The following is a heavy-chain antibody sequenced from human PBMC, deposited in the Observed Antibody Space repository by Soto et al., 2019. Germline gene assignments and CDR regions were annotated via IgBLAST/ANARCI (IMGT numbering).Heavy chain of an antibody. V-gene: IGHV2-26*01. CDR3: ARTIAYCGGDCYYWYFDL. CDR1: GFSLSNARMG. Sequence: QVTLKESGPVLVKPTETLTLTCTVSGFSLSNARMGVSWIRQPPGKALEWLSLIFSNDEKSYSTSLKSRLTISKDTSKSQVVLTMTNMDPVDTATYYCARTIAYCGGDCYYWYFDLWGRGTLVTVSS. D-gene: IGHD2-21*02. CDR2: IFSNDEK. J-gene: IGHJ2*01.